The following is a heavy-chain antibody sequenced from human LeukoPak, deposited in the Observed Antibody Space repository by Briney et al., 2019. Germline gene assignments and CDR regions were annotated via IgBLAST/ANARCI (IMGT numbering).Heavy chain of an antibody. Sequence: SETLSLTCTVSGGSISSYYWSWIRQPPGKGLEWIGYIYYSGSTNYNPSLKGRVTISVDTSKNQFSLKLSSVTAADTAVYYCARGITMVRGVSHFDYWGQGTLVTVSS. D-gene: IGHD3-10*01. J-gene: IGHJ4*02. CDR1: GGSISSYY. V-gene: IGHV4-59*01. CDR2: IYYSGST. CDR3: ARGITMVRGVSHFDY.